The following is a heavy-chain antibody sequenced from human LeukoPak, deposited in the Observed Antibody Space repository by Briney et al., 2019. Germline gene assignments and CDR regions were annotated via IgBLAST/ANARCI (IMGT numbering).Heavy chain of an antibody. CDR2: IYSGGST. Sequence: GGSLRLSCAASGFTVSSNYMSWVRQAPGKGLEWVSVIYSGGSTYYADSVKGRFTISRDNSKNTLYLQMNSLRAEDTAVYYCARAPSSGWYIAQDQTYYYYYYGMDVWGQGTTVTVSS. J-gene: IGHJ6*02. CDR3: ARAPSSGWYIAQDQTYYYYYYGMDV. CDR1: GFTVSSNY. V-gene: IGHV3-53*01. D-gene: IGHD6-19*01.